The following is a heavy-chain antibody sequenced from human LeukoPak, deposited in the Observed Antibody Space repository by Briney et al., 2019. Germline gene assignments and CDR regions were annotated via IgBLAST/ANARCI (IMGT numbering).Heavy chain of an antibody. D-gene: IGHD2-2*01. CDR3: ASSTSFLDY. CDR2: INHSGST. V-gene: IGHV4-34*01. J-gene: IGHJ4*02. Sequence: SETLSLTCTVSGGSISSYYWSWIRQPPGKGLEWIGEINHSGSTNYNPSLKSRVTISVDTSKNQFSLKLSSVTAADTAVYYCASSTSFLDYWGQGTLVTVSS. CDR1: GGSISSYY.